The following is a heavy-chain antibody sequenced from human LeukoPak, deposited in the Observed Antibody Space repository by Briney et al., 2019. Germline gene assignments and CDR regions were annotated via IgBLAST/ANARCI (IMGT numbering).Heavy chain of an antibody. CDR3: ARGYCSGGSCYGDY. CDR1: GYTFTGYY. D-gene: IGHD2-15*01. J-gene: IGHJ4*02. V-gene: IGHV1-2*02. Sequence: ASVKVSCKASGYTFTGYYMHWVRQAPGQGLEWMGWINPNSGGTNYAQKFQGRVTMTRDTSISTAYMGLRSLRSDDTAVYYCARGYCSGGSCYGDYWGQGTLVTVSS. CDR2: INPNSGGT.